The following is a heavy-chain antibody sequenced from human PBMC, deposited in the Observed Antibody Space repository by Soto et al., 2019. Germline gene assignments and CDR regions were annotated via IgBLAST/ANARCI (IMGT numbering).Heavy chain of an antibody. J-gene: IGHJ3*02. D-gene: IGHD6-6*01. CDR3: ARGGVLIAARPRWVAFDI. Sequence: GGSLRLSCAASGFTFSSYWMSWVRQAPGKGLEWVANIKQDGSEKYYVDSVKGRFTISRDNAKNSLYLQMNSLRAEDTAVYYCARGGVLIAARPRWVAFDIWGQGTMVTVSS. CDR2: IKQDGSEK. CDR1: GFTFSSYW. V-gene: IGHV3-7*01.